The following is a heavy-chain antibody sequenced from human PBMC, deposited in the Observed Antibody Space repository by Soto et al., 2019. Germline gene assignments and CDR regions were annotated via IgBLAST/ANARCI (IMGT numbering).Heavy chain of an antibody. CDR1: GGTFSSYA. J-gene: IGHJ6*02. V-gene: IGHV1-69*12. CDR2: IIPIFGTA. Sequence: QVQLVQSGAEVKKPGSSVKVSCKASGGTFSSYAISWVRQAPGQGLEWMGGIIPIFGTANYAQKFQGRVTITADESTSTAYMELSSLRAEDTAVYYCARDGLGVVISSYGMDVWGQGTTVTVSS. CDR3: ARDGLGVVISSYGMDV. D-gene: IGHD3-3*01.